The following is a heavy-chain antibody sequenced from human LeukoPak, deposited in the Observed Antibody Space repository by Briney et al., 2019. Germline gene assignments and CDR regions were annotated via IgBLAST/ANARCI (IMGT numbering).Heavy chain of an antibody. CDR3: ARHGLPSLLWFGELLLSAFDI. D-gene: IGHD3-10*01. J-gene: IGHJ3*02. Sequence: SETLSLTCTVSGGSISSYYWSWIRQPPGKGLEWIGYIYYSGSTNYNPSLKSRVTISVDTSKNQFSLKLSSVTAADTAVYYCARHGLPSLLWFGELLLSAFDIWGQGTMVTVSS. CDR1: GGSISSYY. V-gene: IGHV4-59*08. CDR2: IYYSGST.